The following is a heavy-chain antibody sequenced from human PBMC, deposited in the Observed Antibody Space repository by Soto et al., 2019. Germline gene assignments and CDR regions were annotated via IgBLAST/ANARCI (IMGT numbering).Heavy chain of an antibody. CDR1: GFTFSSYS. CDR3: ARGDIVVVPAAIAFDI. D-gene: IGHD2-2*01. V-gene: IGHV3-21*01. CDR2: ISSSSSYI. Sequence: GGSLRLSCAASGFTFSSYSMNWVRQAPGKGLEWVSSISSSSSYIYYADSVKGRFTISRDNAKNSLYLQMNSLRAEDTAVYYCARGDIVVVPAAIAFDIWGQGTMVTVSS. J-gene: IGHJ3*02.